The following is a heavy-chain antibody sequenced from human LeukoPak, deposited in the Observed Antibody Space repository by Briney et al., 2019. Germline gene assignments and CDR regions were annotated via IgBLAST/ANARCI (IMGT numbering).Heavy chain of an antibody. D-gene: IGHD1-26*01. Sequence: GGSLRLSCAASGFTFSNYAMSWVRQAPGKGLKWVSTINNNGADTYYADSVKGRFTISRDNSYNTVSLQMNSLRGEDTGVYYCAKGFRTGVGPYVGYHYYMDVWGKGATVTVSS. CDR1: GFTFSNYA. CDR3: AKGFRTGVGPYVGYHYYMDV. CDR2: INNNGADT. V-gene: IGHV3-23*01. J-gene: IGHJ6*03.